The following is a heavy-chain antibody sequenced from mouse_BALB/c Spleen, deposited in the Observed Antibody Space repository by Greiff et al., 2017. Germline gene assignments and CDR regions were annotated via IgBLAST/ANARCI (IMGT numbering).Heavy chain of an antibody. CDR2: INPSSGYT. J-gene: IGHJ2*01. CDR1: GYTFTSYT. V-gene: IGHV1-4*01. Sequence: QVQLQQSGAELARPGASVKMSCKASGYTFTSYTMHWVKQRPGQGLEWIGYINPSSGYTNYNQKFKDKATLTADKSSSTAYMQLSSLTSEDSAVYYCAKGTTALFDYWGQGTTLTVSS. CDR3: AKGTTALFDY. D-gene: IGHD1-2*01.